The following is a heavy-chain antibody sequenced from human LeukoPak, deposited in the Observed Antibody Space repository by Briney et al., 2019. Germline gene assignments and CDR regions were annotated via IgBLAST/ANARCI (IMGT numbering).Heavy chain of an antibody. D-gene: IGHD2-2*01. CDR2: IYYSGST. V-gene: IGHV4-31*03. CDR3: ARIPSRTVVVVPADYYYYGMDV. CDR1: GGSTSSGGYY. Sequence: PSQTLSLTCTVSGGSTSSGGYYWSWIRQHPGKGLEWIGYIYYSGSTYYNPSLKSRVTISVDTSKNQFSLKLSSVTAADTAVYYCARIPSRTVVVVPADYYYYGMDVWGQGTTVTVSS. J-gene: IGHJ6*02.